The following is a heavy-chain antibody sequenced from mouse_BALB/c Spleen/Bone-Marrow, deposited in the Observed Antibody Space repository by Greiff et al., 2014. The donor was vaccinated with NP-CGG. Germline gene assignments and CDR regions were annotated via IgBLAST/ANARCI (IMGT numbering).Heavy chain of an antibody. J-gene: IGHJ2*01. Sequence: VHLVESGAELVKPGASVKLSCKASGYTFTSYWMHWVKLRPGQGFEWIGEINPSNDDANYNEKFKRKATLTVDKSSSTAYMQLSSLTSEDSAVYYCTLSRDFDYWGQGTTLTVSS. V-gene: IGHV1S16*01. CDR3: TLSRDFDY. CDR1: GYTFTSYW. CDR2: INPSNDDA.